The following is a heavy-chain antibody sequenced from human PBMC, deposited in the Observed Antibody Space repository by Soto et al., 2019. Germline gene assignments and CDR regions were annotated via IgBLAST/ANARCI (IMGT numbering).Heavy chain of an antibody. D-gene: IGHD2-15*01. J-gene: IGHJ4*02. CDR2: MYYSGSQ. Sequence: QLQLEESGPGLVKPSETLSLTCSVSGASISSSYYWDWIRQPPGKGLEWILSMYYSGSQIYKLFLKSRGTTAVDTSTNQYSRKLTSVTAADTAVYYCVRQRCGGTCPIDYWGRGTLVTVSS. CDR3: VRQRCGGTCPIDY. CDR1: GASISSSYY. V-gene: IGHV4-39*01.